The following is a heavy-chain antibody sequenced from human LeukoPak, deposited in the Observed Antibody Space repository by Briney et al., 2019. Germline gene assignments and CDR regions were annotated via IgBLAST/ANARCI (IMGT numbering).Heavy chain of an antibody. Sequence: HPGGSLRLSCAASGFTFSSYSMNWVRQAPGKGLEWVSYISSSSSTIYYADSVKGRFTISRDNAKNSLYLQMNSLRAEDTAVYYCARVPEHSTYVLYYYMDVWGKGTTVTVSS. CDR1: GFTFSSYS. V-gene: IGHV3-48*04. D-gene: IGHD4-11*01. CDR2: ISSSSSTI. J-gene: IGHJ6*03. CDR3: ARVPEHSTYVLYYYMDV.